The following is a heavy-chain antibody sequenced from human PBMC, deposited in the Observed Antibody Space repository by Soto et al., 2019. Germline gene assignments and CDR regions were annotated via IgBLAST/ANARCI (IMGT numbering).Heavy chain of an antibody. Sequence: QVQLQESGPGLVKPSETLSLTCTVSGGSISSYYWSWIRQPPGKGLEWIGYIYYSGSTNYNPSLKSRVTISVDTSKNQFSLKLSSVTAADTAVYYCARLSLYYGDYGNAFDIWGQGTMVTVSS. CDR3: ARLSLYYGDYGNAFDI. CDR2: IYYSGST. CDR1: GGSISSYY. D-gene: IGHD4-17*01. J-gene: IGHJ3*02. V-gene: IGHV4-59*01.